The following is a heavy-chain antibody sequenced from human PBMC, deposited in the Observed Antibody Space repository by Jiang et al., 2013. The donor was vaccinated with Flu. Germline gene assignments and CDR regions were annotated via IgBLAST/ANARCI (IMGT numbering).Heavy chain of an antibody. V-gene: IGHV4-39*01. CDR3: ARQVWQLYNWFDP. D-gene: IGHD2-15*01. J-gene: IGHJ5*02. CDR2: IYYSGST. Sequence: GSGLVKPSETLSLTCTVSGGSISSSSYYWGWIRQPPGKGLEWIGSIYYSGSTYYNPSLKSRVTISVDTSKNQFSLKLSSVTAADTAVYYCARQVWQLYNWFDPWGQGTLVTVSS. CDR1: GGSISSSSYY.